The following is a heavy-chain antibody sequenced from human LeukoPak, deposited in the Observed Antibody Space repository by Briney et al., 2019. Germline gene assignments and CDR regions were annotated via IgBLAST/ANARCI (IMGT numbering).Heavy chain of an antibody. CDR2: ISSSSSYI. CDR3: ARAEWELRSYYMDV. Sequence: GGSLRLSCAASGFTFSSYSMNWVRQAPGKGLEWVSSISSSSSYIYYADSVKGRFTISRDNAKNSLYLQMNSLRAEDTAVYYCARAEWELRSYYMDVWGKGTTVTVSS. CDR1: GFTFSSYS. D-gene: IGHD1-26*01. J-gene: IGHJ6*03. V-gene: IGHV3-21*01.